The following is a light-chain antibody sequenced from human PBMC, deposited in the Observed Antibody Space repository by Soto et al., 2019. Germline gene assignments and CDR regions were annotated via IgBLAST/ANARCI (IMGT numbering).Light chain of an antibody. CDR3: CSYAGSSSWV. V-gene: IGLV2-11*01. CDR1: SGDVGGFHY. J-gene: IGLJ3*02. CDR2: DVS. Sequence: QSALTQPRSVSGSPGQSVTISCTGTSGDVGGFHYVSWYQQHPGKVPKLIIYDVSKRPSGVPDRFSGSKSGNTASLTISGLQAEDEADYYCCSYAGSSSWVFGGGTKLTVL.